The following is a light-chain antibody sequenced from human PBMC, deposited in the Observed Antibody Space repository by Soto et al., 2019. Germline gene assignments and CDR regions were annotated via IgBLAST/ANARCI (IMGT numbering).Light chain of an antibody. CDR3: QQYGSSPRFT. CDR1: QSVRNSY. Sequence: EIVLTQSPGTLSLSPGERATLACRASQSVRNSYLAWYQQKPGQAPRLLIYGASTRATGIPDRFSGSGSGTDFTLTISRLEPEDFAVYYCQQYGSSPRFTVGPGTKVDIK. CDR2: GAS. V-gene: IGKV3-20*01. J-gene: IGKJ3*01.